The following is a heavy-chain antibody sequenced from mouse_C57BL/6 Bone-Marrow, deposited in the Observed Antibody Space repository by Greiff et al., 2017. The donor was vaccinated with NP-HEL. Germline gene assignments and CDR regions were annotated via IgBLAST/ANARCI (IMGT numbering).Heavy chain of an antibody. CDR3: ARELRNWYFDV. D-gene: IGHD1-1*01. CDR2: IDPSDSYT. Sequence: QVQLQQPGAELVMPGASVKLSCKASGYTFTSYWMHWVKQRPGQGLEWIGEIDPSDSYTNYNQKFKGKSTLTVDKSSSTAYMQLSSLTSEDSAVYYCARELRNWYFDVWGTGTTVTVSS. V-gene: IGHV1-69*01. J-gene: IGHJ1*03. CDR1: GYTFTSYW.